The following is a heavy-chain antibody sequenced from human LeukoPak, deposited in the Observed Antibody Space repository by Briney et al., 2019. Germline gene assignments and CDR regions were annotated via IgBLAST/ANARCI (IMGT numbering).Heavy chain of an antibody. CDR3: AKAPLERRGADFDY. Sequence: GGSLRLSCAASGFTFSSYAMSWVRQAPGKGLEWVSAISGSGGSTYYADSVKGRFTISRDNSKNTLYLQMNSLRAEDTAVYYRAKAPLERRGADFDYWGQGTLVTVSS. J-gene: IGHJ4*02. D-gene: IGHD1-1*01. CDR1: GFTFSSYA. CDR2: ISGSGGST. V-gene: IGHV3-23*01.